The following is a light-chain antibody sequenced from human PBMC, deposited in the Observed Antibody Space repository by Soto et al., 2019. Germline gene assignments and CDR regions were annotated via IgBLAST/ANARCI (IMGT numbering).Light chain of an antibody. CDR1: QSISSW. CDR2: KAS. J-gene: IGKJ1*01. V-gene: IGKV1-5*03. Sequence: DIQMTQSPSTLSASVGDRVTITCRASQSISSWLAWYQQRPGKAPKLLIYKASNLESGVPSRFSGSGSGTGLTLTISSLHPDDFATYYCQQYYTYPWTFGPGTKVEIK. CDR3: QQYYTYPWT.